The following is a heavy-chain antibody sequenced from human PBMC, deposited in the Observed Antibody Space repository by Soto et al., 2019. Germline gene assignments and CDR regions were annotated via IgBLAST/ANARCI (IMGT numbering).Heavy chain of an antibody. D-gene: IGHD4-17*01. J-gene: IGHJ4*02. Sequence: GSLRLSCVVSGFTFSSYVVSWVRQAPGKGLEWVSGISGSGGITYYADSVKGRFTISRVNSKNTVYLQINSPKAEDTAVYFCAKGALTVLPYFDYWGQGMLVTVSS. CDR2: ISGSGGIT. V-gene: IGHV3-23*01. CDR3: AKGALTVLPYFDY. CDR1: GFTFSSYV.